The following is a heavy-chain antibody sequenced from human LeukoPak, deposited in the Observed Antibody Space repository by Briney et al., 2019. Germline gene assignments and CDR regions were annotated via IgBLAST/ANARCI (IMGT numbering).Heavy chain of an antibody. D-gene: IGHD3-16*02. CDR3: AKSFVWGSYRFFDY. V-gene: IGHV3-23*01. J-gene: IGHJ4*02. Sequence: PGGSLRLSCAASGFTFSSYAMSWVRQALGRGLEWVSAISGSGGSTYYADSVKGRFTISRDNSKNTLYLQMNSLRAEDTAVYYCAKSFVWGSYRFFDYWGQGTLVTVSS. CDR1: GFTFSSYA. CDR2: ISGSGGST.